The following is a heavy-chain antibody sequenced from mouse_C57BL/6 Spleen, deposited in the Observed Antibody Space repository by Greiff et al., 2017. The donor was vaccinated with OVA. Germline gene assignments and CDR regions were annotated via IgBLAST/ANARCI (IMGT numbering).Heavy chain of an antibody. D-gene: IGHD4-1*01. Sequence: EVKLMESGGGLVKPGGSLKLSCAASGFTFSSYTMSWVRQTPEKRLEWVATISGGGGNTYYPDSVKGRFTISRDNAKNTLYLQMSSLRSEDTALYYCASHGWDRYFDVWGTGTTVTVSS. J-gene: IGHJ1*03. CDR1: GFTFSSYT. CDR2: ISGGGGNT. CDR3: ASHGWDRYFDV. V-gene: IGHV5-9*01.